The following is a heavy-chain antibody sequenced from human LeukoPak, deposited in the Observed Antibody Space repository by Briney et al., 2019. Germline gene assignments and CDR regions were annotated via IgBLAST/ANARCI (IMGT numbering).Heavy chain of an antibody. J-gene: IGHJ4*02. V-gene: IGHV1-18*04. D-gene: IGHD5-24*01. CDR2: ISAYNGNT. Sequence: ASVKVSCKASGYTFTGYYMHWVRQAPGQGLEWMGWISAYNGNTNYAQKLQGRVTMTTDTSTSTAYMELRSLRSDDTAVYYCARQPRRERWLQSYFDYWGQGTLVTVSS. CDR1: GYTFTGYY. CDR3: ARQPRRERWLQSYFDY.